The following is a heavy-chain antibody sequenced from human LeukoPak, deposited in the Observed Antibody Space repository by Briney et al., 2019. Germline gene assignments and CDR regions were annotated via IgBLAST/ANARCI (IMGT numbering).Heavy chain of an antibody. Sequence: ASVKVSCKASGYTFTGYYMHWVRQAPGQGLEWMGWINPNSGGTNYAQKFQGRVTMTRNTSISTAYMELSSLRSEDAAVYYCARGNYYDSSGYPDYWGQGTLVTVSS. D-gene: IGHD3-22*01. J-gene: IGHJ4*02. CDR3: ARGNYYDSSGYPDY. CDR1: GYTFTGYY. CDR2: INPNSGGT. V-gene: IGHV1-2*02.